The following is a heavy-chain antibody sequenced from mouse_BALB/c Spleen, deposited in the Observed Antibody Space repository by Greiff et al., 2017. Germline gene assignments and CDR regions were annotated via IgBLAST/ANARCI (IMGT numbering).Heavy chain of an antibody. CDR1: GFSLTSYG. V-gene: IGHV2-9*02. J-gene: IGHJ3*01. Sequence: VKLMESGPGLVAPSQSLSITCTVSGFSLTSYGVHWVRQPPGKGLEWLGVIWAGGSTNYNSALMSRLSISKDNSKSQVFLKMNSLQTDDTAMYYCARESQLRAWFAYWGQGTLVTVSA. CDR2: IWAGGST. CDR3: ARESQLRAWFAY. D-gene: IGHD2-4*01.